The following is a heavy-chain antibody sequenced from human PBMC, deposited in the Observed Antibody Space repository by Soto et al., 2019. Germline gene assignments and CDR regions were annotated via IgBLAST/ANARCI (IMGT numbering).Heavy chain of an antibody. J-gene: IGHJ4*02. CDR2: IYHSGTT. D-gene: IGHD1-1*01. CDR1: GGSITTNW. CDR3: ASHLGTPGTRGFDY. V-gene: IGHV4-4*02. Sequence: QVQLQESGPGLVKPSGTLSLTCAVSGGSITTNWWSWVRQPPGKGLEWIGEIYHSGTTNYDPSLESRVTISVDKSKNQFSLNLSSVTAADTAIYYCASHLGTPGTRGFDYLGQGTLVTVSS.